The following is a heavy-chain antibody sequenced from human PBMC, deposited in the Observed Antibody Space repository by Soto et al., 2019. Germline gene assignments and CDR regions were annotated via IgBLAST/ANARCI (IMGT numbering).Heavy chain of an antibody. CDR3: AKDGVHASTAYYFDY. J-gene: IGHJ4*02. Sequence: GGSLRLSCAASGFTFSSYAMSWVRQAPGKGLEWVSAISGSGGSTYYADSVKGRFTISRDNSKNTLYLQMNSLRAEDTAVYYCAKDGVHASTAYYFDYWGQGTLVTVSS. CDR1: GFTFSSYA. V-gene: IGHV3-23*01. CDR2: ISGSGGST. D-gene: IGHD2-21*02.